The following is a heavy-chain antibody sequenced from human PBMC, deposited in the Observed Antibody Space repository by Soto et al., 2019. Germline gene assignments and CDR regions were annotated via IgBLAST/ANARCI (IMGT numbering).Heavy chain of an antibody. V-gene: IGHV4-31*03. CDR1: GGSISSGGYY. CDR3: ARVTGSITIFGVVLGWFDP. J-gene: IGHJ5*02. Sequence: PSETLSLTCTVSGGSISSGGYYWSWIRQHPGKGLEWIGYIYYSGSTYYNPSLKSRVTISVDTSKNQFSLKLSSVTAADTAVYYCARVTGSITIFGVVLGWFDPWGQGTLVTVS. D-gene: IGHD3-3*01. CDR2: IYYSGST.